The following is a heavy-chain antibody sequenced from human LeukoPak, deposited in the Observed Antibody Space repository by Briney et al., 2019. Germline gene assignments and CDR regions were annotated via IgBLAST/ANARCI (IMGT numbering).Heavy chain of an antibody. CDR3: ANSLTNLFAFDI. D-gene: IGHD4-11*01. CDR1: GFTFSSYA. V-gene: IGHV3-23*01. CDR2: ISGSGATT. J-gene: IGHJ3*02. Sequence: PGGSLRLSCAASGFTFSSYAMSWVRQAPGKGLEWVSTISGSGATTYFADSVKGRFTISRDNSKNTLYLQMNSLRAEDTAVYYCANSLTNLFAFDIWGQGTMVTVSS.